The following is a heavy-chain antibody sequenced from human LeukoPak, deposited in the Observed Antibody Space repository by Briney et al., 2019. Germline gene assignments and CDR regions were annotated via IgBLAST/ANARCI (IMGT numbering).Heavy chain of an antibody. V-gene: IGHV4-34*01. J-gene: IGHJ4*02. CDR3: ARRPYSGSYSSFDY. CDR2: INHSGST. D-gene: IGHD1-26*01. CDR1: GGSFSGYY. Sequence: PSETLSLTCAVYGGSFSGYYWSWIRQPPGKGLEWIGEINHSGSTNYNPSLKSRVTISVDTSKNQFSLKLSSVTAADTAVYYCARRPYSGSYSSFDYWGQGTLVTVSS.